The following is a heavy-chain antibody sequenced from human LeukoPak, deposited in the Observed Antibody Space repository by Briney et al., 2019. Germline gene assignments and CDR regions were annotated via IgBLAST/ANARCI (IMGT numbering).Heavy chain of an antibody. CDR1: GGSISSYY. CDR3: ARRYTGTYWDS. D-gene: IGHD1-26*01. J-gene: IGHJ4*02. Sequence: SETLSLTCTVSGGSISSYYWSWIRQPPGKGLEWIGYIYYSGSTTYNPSLKSRVTISVDTSKNQFSLKLSSVTAADTAVYYCARRYTGTYWDSWGQGTLVTVSS. V-gene: IGHV4-59*08. CDR2: IYYSGST.